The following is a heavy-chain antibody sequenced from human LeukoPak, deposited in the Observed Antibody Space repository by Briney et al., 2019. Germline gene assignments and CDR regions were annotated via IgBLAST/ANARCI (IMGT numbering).Heavy chain of an antibody. J-gene: IGHJ4*02. Sequence: PGGSLRLSCTVSGFTVSSNSMSWVRQAPGKGLEWVSFIYSDNTHYSDSVKGRFTISRDNSKNTLYLQMNSLRAEDTAVYYCARLSGYDWESFYDYWGQGTLVTVSS. CDR3: ARLSGYDWESFYDY. CDR1: GFTVSSNS. V-gene: IGHV3-53*01. D-gene: IGHD5-12*01. CDR2: IYSDNT.